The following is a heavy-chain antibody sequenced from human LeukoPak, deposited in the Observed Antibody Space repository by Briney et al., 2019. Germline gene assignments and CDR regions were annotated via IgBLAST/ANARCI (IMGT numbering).Heavy chain of an antibody. J-gene: IGHJ3*02. V-gene: IGHV3-21*01. CDR1: GFTFSSYS. Sequence: GGSLRLSCAASGFTFSSYSMNWVRQAPGKGLEWVSSISSSSSYIYYADSVKGRFTISRDNAKNSLYLQMSSLRAEDTAVYYCARLSYGRVVDAFDMWGRGTMVTVSS. D-gene: IGHD3-10*01. CDR3: ARLSYGRVVDAFDM. CDR2: ISSSSSYI.